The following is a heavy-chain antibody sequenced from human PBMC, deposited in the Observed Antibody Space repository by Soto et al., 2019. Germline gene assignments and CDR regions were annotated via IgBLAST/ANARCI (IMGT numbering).Heavy chain of an antibody. CDR1: GFTFSSYA. V-gene: IGHV3-30-3*01. J-gene: IGHJ6*02. CDR3: ARDHEDVVVVAATPLGGMDV. D-gene: IGHD2-15*01. CDR2: ISYDGSNK. Sequence: QVQLVESGGGVVQPGRSLRLSCAASGFTFSSYAMHWVRQAPGKGLEWVAVISYDGSNKYYADSVKGRFTISRDNSKNTLYLQMNSLRAEDTAVYYCARDHEDVVVVAATPLGGMDVWGQGTTVTVSS.